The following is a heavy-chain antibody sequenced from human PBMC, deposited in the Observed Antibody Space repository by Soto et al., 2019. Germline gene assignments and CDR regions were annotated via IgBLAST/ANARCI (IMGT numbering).Heavy chain of an antibody. V-gene: IGHV4-59*08. D-gene: IGHD3-16*02. Sequence: QVQLQESGPGLVKPSETLSLTCTVSGGSISSYYWSWIRQPPGKGLEWIGYVYYSGSTNYNPSLKSRVTISVDTSKNQFSLKLSSVTAADTAVYYCARHSSVWGSYRYGLCFDYWGQGTLVTVSS. CDR1: GGSISSYY. J-gene: IGHJ4*02. CDR3: ARHSSVWGSYRYGLCFDY. CDR2: VYYSGST.